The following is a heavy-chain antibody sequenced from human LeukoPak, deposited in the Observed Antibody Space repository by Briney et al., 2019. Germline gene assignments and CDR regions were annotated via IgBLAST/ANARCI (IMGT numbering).Heavy chain of an antibody. CDR1: GYTSTGYY. D-gene: IGHD5-18*01. J-gene: IGHJ4*02. CDR3: ARGGYSYGSPFDY. Sequence: ASVKVSCKASGYTSTGYYMHWVRQAPGQGLEWMGWINPNSGGTNYAQKFQGRVTMTRDTSISTAYMELSRLRSDDTAVYYCARGGYSYGSPFDYWGQGTLVTVSS. V-gene: IGHV1-2*02. CDR2: INPNSGGT.